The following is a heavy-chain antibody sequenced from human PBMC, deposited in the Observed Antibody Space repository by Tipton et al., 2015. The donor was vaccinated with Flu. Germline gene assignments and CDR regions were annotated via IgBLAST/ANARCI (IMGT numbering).Heavy chain of an antibody. CDR3: AKGAAVKNLYYYGMDV. Sequence: QLVQSGGGVVQPGRSLTLSCAASGFSFSNYAMHWGRQAPGKGLEWVAVIWYDETNKYYADSVKGRFTISRDNSKNTLYLKMNSLRVEDTAVYYCAKGAAVKNLYYYGMDVWGQGTTVAVSS. J-gene: IGHJ6*02. CDR1: GFSFSNYA. CDR2: IWYDETNK. V-gene: IGHV3-33*06. D-gene: IGHD6-13*01.